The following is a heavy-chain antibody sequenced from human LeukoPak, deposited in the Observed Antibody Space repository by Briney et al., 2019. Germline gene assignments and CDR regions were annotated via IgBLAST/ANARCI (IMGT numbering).Heavy chain of an antibody. V-gene: IGHV3-53*01. CDR2: IYSGGST. CDR3: ARDFSRYSYGQRYYYYYMDV. Sequence: GGSLRLSCAASGFTVSSNYMSWVRQAPGKGLEWVSVIYSGGSTYYPDSVKGRFTISRDNSKNTLYLQMNSLRAEDTAVYYCARDFSRYSYGQRYYYYYMDVWGKGTTVTVSS. CDR1: GFTVSSNY. D-gene: IGHD5-18*01. J-gene: IGHJ6*03.